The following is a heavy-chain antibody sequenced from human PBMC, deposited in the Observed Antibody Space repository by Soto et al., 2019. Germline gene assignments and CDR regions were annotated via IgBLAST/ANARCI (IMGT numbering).Heavy chain of an antibody. CDR1: IGSWSDYY. Sequence: SESLSSGGAVYIGSWSDYYWSWISQPPGKGLEWIGEINHSGTTNYNPSLKSPVTISVHTSKNQFSLMLSSVTAADTAVYYCASSGYSSGWYMGWGQGTLVTVSS. CDR2: INHSGTT. CDR3: ASSGYSSGWYMG. V-gene: IGHV4-34*01. J-gene: IGHJ4*02. D-gene: IGHD6-19*01.